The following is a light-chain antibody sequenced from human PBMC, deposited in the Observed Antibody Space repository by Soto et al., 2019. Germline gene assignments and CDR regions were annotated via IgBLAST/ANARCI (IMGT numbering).Light chain of an antibody. Sequence: QSALTQPPSASGSPGQSVTISCTGSSSDVGGYNYVSWYQQHPGKAPKLMIYEVTKRPSGVPDRFSGSKSRNTASLTVSGLQAEDEADYYCSSYAGNNNLVFGGGTKVTVL. CDR1: SSDVGGYNY. CDR3: SSYAGNNNLV. V-gene: IGLV2-8*01. J-gene: IGLJ2*01. CDR2: EVT.